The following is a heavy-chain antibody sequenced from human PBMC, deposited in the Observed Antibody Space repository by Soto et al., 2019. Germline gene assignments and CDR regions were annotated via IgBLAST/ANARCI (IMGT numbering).Heavy chain of an antibody. Sequence: SETPSLTCAVYGGSFSGYYWSWIRQPPGKGLEWIGEINHSGSTNYNPSLKSRVTISVDTSKNQFSLKLSSVTAADTAVYYCARGLGPSGGMDVWGQGTTVTVSS. CDR3: ARGLGPSGGMDV. J-gene: IGHJ6*02. CDR1: GGSFSGYY. D-gene: IGHD3-10*01. V-gene: IGHV4-34*01. CDR2: INHSGST.